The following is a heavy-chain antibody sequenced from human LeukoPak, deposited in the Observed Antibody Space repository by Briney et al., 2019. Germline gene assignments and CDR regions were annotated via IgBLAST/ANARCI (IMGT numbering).Heavy chain of an antibody. Sequence: PSETLSLTCTVSGGYISSSSYYWGWIRQPPGKGLEWIGSIYYSGSTYYNPSLKSRVTISVDTSKNQFSLKLSSVTAAATAVYYWAGSGWYEGGIDWGQGTLVTVSS. CDR3: AGSGWYEGGID. CDR1: GGYISSSSYY. V-gene: IGHV4-39*07. CDR2: IYYSGST. J-gene: IGHJ4*02. D-gene: IGHD6-19*01.